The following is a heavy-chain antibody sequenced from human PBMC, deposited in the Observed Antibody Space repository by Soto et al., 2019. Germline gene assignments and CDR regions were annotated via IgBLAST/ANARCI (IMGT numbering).Heavy chain of an antibody. CDR1: GGSNRGYP. Sequence: SETLSLTFCVSGGSNRGYPWYWIRQPAGKRLQWIGRIYSSANTKYCPSLQSRVTMSLDTSNNQFSLRLTSVTAADTVGYYCARARRFSGWFDPWGQRTLVTVSS. CDR2: IYSSANT. J-gene: IGHJ5*02. CDR3: ARARRFSGWFDP. D-gene: IGHD3-3*01. V-gene: IGHV4-4*07.